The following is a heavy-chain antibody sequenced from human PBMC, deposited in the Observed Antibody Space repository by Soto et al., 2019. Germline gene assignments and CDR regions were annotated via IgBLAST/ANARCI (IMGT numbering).Heavy chain of an antibody. CDR3: ARLNRDYYYYGMDV. J-gene: IGHJ6*02. CDR2: IDQNGIT. Sequence: PSETLSLTCAVSGGPTSSSKWWTWVRQTPGKGLEWIGKIDQNGITNYNPSLESRVTILKDNSKNQLSLKLTSVTAVDSAVYYCARLNRDYYYYGMDVWGQGATVTVSS. CDR1: GGPTSSSKW. V-gene: IGHV4-4*02.